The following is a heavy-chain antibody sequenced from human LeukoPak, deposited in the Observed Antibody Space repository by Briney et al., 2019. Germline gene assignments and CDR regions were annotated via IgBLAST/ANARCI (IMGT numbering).Heavy chain of an antibody. D-gene: IGHD3-22*01. CDR2: ISASYGST. V-gene: IGHV3-23*01. Sequence: PGGSLRLSCAASGFTFSTYAMSWVRQAPGKGLEWVSCISASYGSTYYADSVKGRFTISRDNSKNTLYLQMNSLRAEDTAVYYCAKDYYYDPVDAFDVWGQGTMVSVPS. J-gene: IGHJ3*01. CDR3: AKDYYYDPVDAFDV. CDR1: GFTFSTYA.